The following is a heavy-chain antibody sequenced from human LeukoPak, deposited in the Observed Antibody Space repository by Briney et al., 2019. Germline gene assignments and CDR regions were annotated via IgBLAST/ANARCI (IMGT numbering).Heavy chain of an antibody. CDR1: GGSVSDYY. V-gene: IGHV4-59*02. CDR2: IYYTGST. CDR3: ARVAHDSKSVYYYYYYMAV. J-gene: IGHJ6*03. Sequence: PSETQSLTCTISGGSVSDYYWSWIRQSPGKGLEWIGYIYYTGSTTYNPSLKSRVTMSVDTSKNQFSMKLSSVTAADTAVYYCARVAHDSKSVYYYYYYMAVWGKGTTAT. D-gene: IGHD3-22*01.